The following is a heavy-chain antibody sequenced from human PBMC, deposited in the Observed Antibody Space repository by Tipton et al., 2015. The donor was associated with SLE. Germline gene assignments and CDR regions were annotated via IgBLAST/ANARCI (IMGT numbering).Heavy chain of an antibody. D-gene: IGHD3-22*01. V-gene: IGHV4-4*02. Sequence: TLSLTCAVSGGSISSSNWWSWVRQPPGKGLEWIGEIYHSGSTNYNPSLKSRVTISVDKSKNQFSLKLSSVTAADTAVYYCARDLLDYYDSSGKGYFDYWGQGTLVTVSS. CDR2: IYHSGST. CDR3: ARDLLDYYDSSGKGYFDY. J-gene: IGHJ4*02. CDR1: GGSISSSNW.